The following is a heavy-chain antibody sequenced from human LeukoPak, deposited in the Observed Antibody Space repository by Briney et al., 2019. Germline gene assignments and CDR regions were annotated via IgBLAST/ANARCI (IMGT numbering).Heavy chain of an antibody. D-gene: IGHD3-22*01. CDR1: GFTFSNYW. J-gene: IGHJ1*01. Sequence: GGSLRLSCAASGFTFSNYWVHWVRQAPGMGLVWVSRINPDGTTTSYADSVKGRFTISRDNAKNTLYLQMNSLRAEDTAVYYCATYPGRYYYDSSGEEYFQHWGQGTLVTVSS. V-gene: IGHV3-74*01. CDR2: INPDGTTT. CDR3: ATYPGRYYYDSSGEEYFQH.